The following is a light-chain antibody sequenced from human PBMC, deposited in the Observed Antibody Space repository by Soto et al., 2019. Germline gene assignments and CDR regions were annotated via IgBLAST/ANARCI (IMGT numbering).Light chain of an antibody. CDR3: QQYGSSPRT. Sequence: EIVLTQSPGTLSLSPGERATLSCRASQSVSSSFLAWYQQKVGQAPRLLIYGASSRATGIPDRFSGSGSGTDFTLTISRLEPEDFAVYYCQQYGSSPRTFGQGPRLEIK. CDR1: QSVSSSF. V-gene: IGKV3-20*01. CDR2: GAS. J-gene: IGKJ5*01.